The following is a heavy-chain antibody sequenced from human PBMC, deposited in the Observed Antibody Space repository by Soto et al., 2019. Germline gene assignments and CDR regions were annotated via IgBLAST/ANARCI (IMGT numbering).Heavy chain of an antibody. CDR3: ARSQGGSSSLDIYYYYYYGMDV. J-gene: IGHJ6*02. CDR2: IIPIFATA. CDR1: GGTFSSYA. D-gene: IGHD2-15*01. Sequence: QVQLVQSGAEVKKPGSSVKVSCKAPGGTFSSYAISWVRQAPGQGLEWMGGIIPIFATAKYAQKFQGRVTITADESTSTGYMELSSLRSEDTAVYYCARSQGGSSSLDIYYYYYYGMDVWGQGNTVTVSS. V-gene: IGHV1-69*01.